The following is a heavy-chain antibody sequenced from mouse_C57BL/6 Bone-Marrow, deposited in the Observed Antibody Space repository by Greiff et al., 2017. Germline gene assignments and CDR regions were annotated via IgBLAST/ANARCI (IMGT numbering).Heavy chain of an antibody. J-gene: IGHJ2*01. CDR3: ERGLITTVVGVGY. CDR2: IYPGSGST. CDR1: GYTFTSYW. Sequence: VQLQQPGAELVKPGASVKMSCKASGYTFTSYWITWVKQRPGQGLEWIGDIYPGSGSTNYNEKFKSKATLTVDTSSSTAYMQLSSLTSEDSAVYYCERGLITTVVGVGYWGQGTTLTGSS. V-gene: IGHV1-55*01. D-gene: IGHD1-1*01.